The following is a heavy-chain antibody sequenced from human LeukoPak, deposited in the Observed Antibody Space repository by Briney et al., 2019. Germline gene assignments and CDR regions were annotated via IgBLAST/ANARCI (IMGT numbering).Heavy chain of an antibody. D-gene: IGHD3-16*01. Sequence: GGSLRLSCAASGFTVSNNYMSWVRQAPGKGLEWVSVIYSGDNTYYVESVKGRFTISRDNSKNTLFLRMNRLRAEDTAVYYCAGRRVLDAYYWGQGTLVTVSS. CDR1: GFTVSNNY. CDR2: IYSGDNT. V-gene: IGHV3-66*02. CDR3: AGRRVLDAYY. J-gene: IGHJ4*02.